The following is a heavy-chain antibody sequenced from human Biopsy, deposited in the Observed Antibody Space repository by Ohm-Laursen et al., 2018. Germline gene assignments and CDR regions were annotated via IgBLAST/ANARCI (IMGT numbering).Heavy chain of an antibody. D-gene: IGHD3-16*01. V-gene: IGHV4-59*01. CDR1: GDDSIASYY. J-gene: IGHJ2*01. CDR2: VFHSGLT. Sequence: GTLSLTRTVSGDDSIASYYWSWIRQSPEKGLEWIGFVFHSGLTSYHPSLRSRVSISVDSSKNQFYLNLSSLTPADTAVYFCARGYGGSSRYFDLWGRGTQVTVSS. CDR3: ARGYGGSSRYFDL.